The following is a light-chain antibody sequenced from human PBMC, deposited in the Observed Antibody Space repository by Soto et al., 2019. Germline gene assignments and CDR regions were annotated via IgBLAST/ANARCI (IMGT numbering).Light chain of an antibody. CDR2: GNS. V-gene: IGLV1-40*01. CDR3: QSYDTSLSGSV. CDR1: SSNIGAGYD. J-gene: IGLJ2*01. Sequence: QSVLTQPPSVSGAPGQRVTISCTGSSSNIGAGYDVHWYQQLPGTAPKLLIYGNSNRPSGVPDRFSGSKSDTSASLAITRLQAEDEADYYCQSYDTSLSGSVFGGGTKLTVL.